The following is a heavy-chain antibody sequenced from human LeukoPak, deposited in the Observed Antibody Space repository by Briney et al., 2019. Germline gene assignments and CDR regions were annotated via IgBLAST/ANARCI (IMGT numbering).Heavy chain of an antibody. J-gene: IGHJ6*02. CDR1: GNSISNYA. D-gene: IGHD3-16*01. Sequence: ASVKVSCKASGNSISNYAASWVRQAPGQGFEWMGGIIPIFGTADYAQKFQGRVTITADQSTSTTYMALSSLKSEDTATYYCTTRACHAGGCSSSFYYYYGLHIWGQGTTVSVSS. CDR3: TTRACHAGGCSSSFYYYYGLHI. CDR2: IIPIFGTA. V-gene: IGHV1-69*13.